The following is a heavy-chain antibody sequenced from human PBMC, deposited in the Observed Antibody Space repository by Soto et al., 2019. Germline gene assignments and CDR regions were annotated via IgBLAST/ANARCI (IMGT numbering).Heavy chain of an antibody. Sequence: SETLSLTCTVSGGSISSYYWSWIRQPPGKGLEWIGYIYYSGSTNYNPSLKSRVTISVDTSKNQFSLKLSSVTAADTAVYYCARSNGYRYYFDYWGQGTLVTV. CDR2: IYYSGST. CDR1: GGSISSYY. CDR3: ARSNGYRYYFDY. J-gene: IGHJ4*02. D-gene: IGHD5-12*01. V-gene: IGHV4-59*01.